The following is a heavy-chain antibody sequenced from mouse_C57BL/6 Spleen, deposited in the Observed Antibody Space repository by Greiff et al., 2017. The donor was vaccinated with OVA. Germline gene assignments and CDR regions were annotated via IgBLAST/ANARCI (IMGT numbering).Heavy chain of an antibody. CDR2: INPYNGGT. J-gene: IGHJ1*03. CDR1: GYTFTDYY. CDR3: ARSITTVVGDWYFDV. Sequence: EVQLQQSGPVLVKPGASVKMSCKASGYTFTDYYMNWVKQSHGKSLEWIGVINPYNGGTSYNQKFKGKATLTVDQSYSTAYMELNSLTSEDSAVYYCARSITTVVGDWYFDVWGTGTTVTVSS. V-gene: IGHV1-19*01. D-gene: IGHD1-1*01.